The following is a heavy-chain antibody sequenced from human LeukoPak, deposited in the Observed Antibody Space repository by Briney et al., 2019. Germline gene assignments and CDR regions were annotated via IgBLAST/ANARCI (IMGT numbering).Heavy chain of an antibody. V-gene: IGHV4-59*11. CDR1: GGSISGHY. Sequence: SETLSLTCSVSGGSISGHYWSWIRQPPGRGLEWIGCIYYSGSTIYNPSLKSRVTISVDTSKNQFSLKLSSVTAADTAVYYCARGYYYYYYYMDVWGKGTTVTVSS. J-gene: IGHJ6*03. CDR2: IYYSGST. CDR3: ARGYYYYYYYMDV.